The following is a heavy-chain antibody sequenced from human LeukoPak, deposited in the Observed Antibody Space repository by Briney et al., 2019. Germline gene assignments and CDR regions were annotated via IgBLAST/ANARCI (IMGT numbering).Heavy chain of an antibody. CDR3: ARHRSSWLIDY. Sequence: GGSLRLSCAASGFTFNTYAMGWVGQAPWERLQWVSGISDSGGNTYYADSVRGRFTISRDNSKNTLYLQMNSLRAEDTAVYYCARHRSSWLIDYWGQGTLVTVSS. D-gene: IGHD6-6*01. J-gene: IGHJ4*02. V-gene: IGHV3-23*01. CDR1: GFTFNTYA. CDR2: ISDSGGNT.